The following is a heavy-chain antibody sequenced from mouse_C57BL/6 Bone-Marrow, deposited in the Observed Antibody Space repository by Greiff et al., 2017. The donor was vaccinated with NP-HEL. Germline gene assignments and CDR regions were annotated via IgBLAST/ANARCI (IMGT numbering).Heavy chain of an antibody. Sequence: VMLVESGAELARPGASVKLSCKASGYTFTSYGISWVKQRTGQGLEWIGEIYPRSGNTYYNEKFKGKATLTADKSSSTAYMELRSLTSEDSAVYFCAIDYGSSYYAMDYWGQGTSVTVSS. CDR1: GYTFTSYG. CDR2: IYPRSGNT. J-gene: IGHJ4*01. CDR3: AIDYGSSYYAMDY. V-gene: IGHV1-81*01. D-gene: IGHD1-1*01.